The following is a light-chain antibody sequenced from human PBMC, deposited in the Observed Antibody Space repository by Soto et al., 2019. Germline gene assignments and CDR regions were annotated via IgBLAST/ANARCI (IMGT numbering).Light chain of an antibody. CDR3: SSYTTSNTRQIV. V-gene: IGLV2-14*03. J-gene: IGLJ1*01. Sequence: SVLTQPASVYGSPGEWITISCTGTSSDVGGYNYVSWYQHHPGKAPKLIIYDVSNRPSGVSIRFSASKSDNTASLTISGLQPEDEADYHCSSYTTSNTRQIVFGTGTKVTVL. CDR1: SSDVGGYNY. CDR2: DVS.